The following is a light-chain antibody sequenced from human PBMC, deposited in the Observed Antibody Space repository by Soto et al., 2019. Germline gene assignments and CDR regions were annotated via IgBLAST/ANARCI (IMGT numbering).Light chain of an antibody. J-gene: IGLJ1*01. CDR2: EVR. Sequence: QSVLTQPASVSGSPGQSITIACTGTNRDVGSYNLVSWYQQRPGEAPKLIISEVRNRPSGISYRFTGSKSGNTASLTISGLQAEDEADYFCNSYTSSTSLPYVFGTGTKLTVL. CDR1: NRDVGSYNL. V-gene: IGLV2-14*01. CDR3: NSYTSSTSLPYV.